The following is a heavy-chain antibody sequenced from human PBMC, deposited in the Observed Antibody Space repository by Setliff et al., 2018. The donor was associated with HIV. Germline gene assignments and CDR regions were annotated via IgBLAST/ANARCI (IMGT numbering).Heavy chain of an antibody. CDR3: ARRRCSAASCPDNSWNWLDP. J-gene: IGHJ5*02. Sequence: PPGKALEWIGYIYYGSTHYNPSFEGRVTISVDTSKNQFSLKLRSVTAADTAMYGCARRRCSAASCPDNSWNWLDPWGQGTLVTVSS. V-gene: IGHV4-59*08. CDR2: IYYGST. D-gene: IGHD2-15*01.